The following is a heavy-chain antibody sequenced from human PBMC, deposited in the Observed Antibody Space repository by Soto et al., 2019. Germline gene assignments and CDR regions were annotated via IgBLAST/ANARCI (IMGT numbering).Heavy chain of an antibody. D-gene: IGHD3-22*01. V-gene: IGHV3-72*01. J-gene: IGHJ4*02. CDR3: VRTTYVSDSSLYTRVFDD. CDR2: SRDKAQGYST. Sequence: SLRLYCTGSAFTYSDTYIDWVRQAPGKGLEWVGRSRDKAQGYSTIYAAYVKGRFTTSRDESKSSAYLQMNSLKTEDTAMYYCVRTTYVSDSSLYTRVFDDWGQGTLVTVSS. CDR1: AFTYSDTY.